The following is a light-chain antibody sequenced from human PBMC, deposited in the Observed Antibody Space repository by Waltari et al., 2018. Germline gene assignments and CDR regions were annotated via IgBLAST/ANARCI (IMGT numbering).Light chain of an antibody. Sequence: NFVLTQPLSVSYSPGKTVTISCTGSRCSIPSNHLQWYRQRPGSAPTTVIYEDGRRPPGVPDRFSGSIDRSSNSASLTISGLKTEDEGDYYCHSYVDTYHVFGGGTKLTVL. CDR3: HSYVDTYHV. J-gene: IGLJ3*02. V-gene: IGLV6-57*02. CDR2: EDG. CDR1: RCSIPSNH.